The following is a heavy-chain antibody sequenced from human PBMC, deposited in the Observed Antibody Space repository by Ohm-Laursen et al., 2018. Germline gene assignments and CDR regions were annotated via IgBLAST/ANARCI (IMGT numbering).Heavy chain of an antibody. CDR2: ITGSGSST. Sequence: GSLRLSCSAPGFIFSSYTMNWVRQAPGKGLEWVSAITGSGSSTYYANSVKGRFTISRDNSKNTLYLQMNSLRAEDTAVYYCAKRDVSNYHCFDSWGQGTLVTVSS. J-gene: IGHJ4*02. D-gene: IGHD4-11*01. CDR3: AKRDVSNYHCFDS. CDR1: GFIFSSYT. V-gene: IGHV3-23*01.